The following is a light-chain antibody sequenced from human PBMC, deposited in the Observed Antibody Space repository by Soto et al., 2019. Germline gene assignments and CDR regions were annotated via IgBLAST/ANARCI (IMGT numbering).Light chain of an antibody. J-gene: IGLJ2*01. CDR1: NIGSKS. V-gene: IGLV3-21*02. CDR3: QVWDRSSDQGV. CDR2: DDS. Sequence: SYELTQPPSVSVAPGQTARITCGGNNIGSKSVHWYQQTPGQAPVLVVYDDSDRPSGIPERFSGSNSGNTATLTISRVEAGDEADYYCQVWDRSSDQGVFGGGTKLTVL.